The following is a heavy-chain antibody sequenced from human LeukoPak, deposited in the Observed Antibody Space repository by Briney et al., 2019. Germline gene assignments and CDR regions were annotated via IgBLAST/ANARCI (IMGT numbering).Heavy chain of an antibody. CDR3: ARFRDVLRYFDWLAPY. CDR2: ISGSGGST. Sequence: GGSLRLSCAASGFTFSSYAMSWVRQAPGKGLEWVSAISGSGGSTYYADSVKGRFTISRDNSKNTLYLQMNSLRAEDTAVYYCARFRDVLRYFDWLAPYWGQGTLVTVSS. CDR1: GFTFSSYA. V-gene: IGHV3-23*01. D-gene: IGHD3-9*01. J-gene: IGHJ4*02.